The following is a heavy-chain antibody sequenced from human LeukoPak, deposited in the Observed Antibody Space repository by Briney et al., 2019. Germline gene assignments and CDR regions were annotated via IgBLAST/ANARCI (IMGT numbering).Heavy chain of an antibody. V-gene: IGHV1-8*01. Sequence: RASVKVSCKASGYSFTTYDINWVRQATGQGLEWMGWMNPYSGNTGYTQKFQGRVTITRSTSISTAFLELSSLRSEDTAVYYCARVSISGYAPLDSWGQGTLVTVSS. D-gene: IGHD6-25*01. CDR3: ARVSISGYAPLDS. CDR1: GYSFTTYD. CDR2: MNPYSGNT. J-gene: IGHJ5*01.